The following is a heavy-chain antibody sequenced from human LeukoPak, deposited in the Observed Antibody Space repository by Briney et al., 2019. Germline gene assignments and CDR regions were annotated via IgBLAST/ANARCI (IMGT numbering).Heavy chain of an antibody. CDR2: LNGDNT. CDR1: GFTFSNFA. V-gene: IGHV3-23*01. CDR3: ARVDSGSWIMDV. D-gene: IGHD6-13*01. Sequence: GGSLRLSCAASGFTFSNFAMSWIRQAPGKGLEWVSALNGDNTYYVDSVKGRFTISRDNSKNTLYLQMNSLRAEDTAVYYCARVDSGSWIMDVWGQGTTVTVSS. J-gene: IGHJ6*02.